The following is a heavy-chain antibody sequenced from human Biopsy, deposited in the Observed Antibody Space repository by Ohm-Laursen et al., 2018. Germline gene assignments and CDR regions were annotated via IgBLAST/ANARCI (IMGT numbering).Heavy chain of an antibody. D-gene: IGHD1-7*01. CDR2: LNPVSGNS. Sequence: ASVKVSCKTSGYSFSTYDITWVRQASGQGPEWIGWLNPVSGNSNFGQKFRGRVTVTSDTSISTAYMELSGLTSDDTATYYCGRAVRNQLLTDPWGQGTLVTVTS. CDR3: GRAVRNQLLTDP. J-gene: IGHJ5*02. CDR1: GYSFSTYD. V-gene: IGHV1-8*01.